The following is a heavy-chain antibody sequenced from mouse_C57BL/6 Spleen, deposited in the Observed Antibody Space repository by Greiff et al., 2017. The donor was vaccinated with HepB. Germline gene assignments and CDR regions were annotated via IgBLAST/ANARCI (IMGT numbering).Heavy chain of an antibody. J-gene: IGHJ1*03. CDR2: FYPGSGSI. CDR1: GHTFTEYT. D-gene: IGHD2-10*02. CDR3: ARHASAPSYWYFDV. Sequence: VKLMESGAELVKPGASVKLSCKASGHTFTEYTIHWVKQRSGQGLEWIGWFYPGSGSIKYNEKFKDKATLTADKSSSTVYMELSRLTSEDSAVYFCARHASAPSYWYFDVWGTGTTVTVSS. V-gene: IGHV1-62-2*01.